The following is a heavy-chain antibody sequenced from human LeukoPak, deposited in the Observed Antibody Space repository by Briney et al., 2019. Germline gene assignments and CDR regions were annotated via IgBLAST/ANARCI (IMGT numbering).Heavy chain of an antibody. CDR3: AREGMVGIYYFDY. Sequence: GGSLRLSCAASGFTFSSYGMSWVRQAPGRWPEWVSGIPGHGGGTYYAGSVKGRFTISRDNSKNTLYLQMNSLRDEDTAIYYCAREGMVGIYYFDYWGQGTLVTVSS. CDR2: IPGHGGGT. CDR1: GFTFSSYG. V-gene: IGHV3-23*01. D-gene: IGHD3-10*01. J-gene: IGHJ4*02.